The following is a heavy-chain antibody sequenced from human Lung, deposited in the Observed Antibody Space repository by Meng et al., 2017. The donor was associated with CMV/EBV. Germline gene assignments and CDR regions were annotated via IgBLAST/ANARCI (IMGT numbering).Heavy chain of an antibody. CDR1: GYTFAGHY. V-gene: IGHV1-2*02. Sequence: ASXXVSCKTSGYTFAGHYLHWLRQAPGQGLEWMAWIHYDTGETNYAQNFHGRVTVTRDTSITTVYMELRSLRPDDTAMYYCARDDNWGPDYGGQGTVVTVSS. D-gene: IGHD7-27*01. CDR3: ARDDNWGPDY. J-gene: IGHJ4*02. CDR2: IHYDTGET.